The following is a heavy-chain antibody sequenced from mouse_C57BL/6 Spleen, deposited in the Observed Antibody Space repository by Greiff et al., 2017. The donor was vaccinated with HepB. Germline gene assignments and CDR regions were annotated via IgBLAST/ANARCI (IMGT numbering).Heavy chain of an antibody. D-gene: IGHD2-3*01. J-gene: IGHJ3*01. CDR1: GYTFTSYW. CDR2: IDPSDSET. V-gene: IGHV1-52*01. Sequence: QVQLQQPGAELVRPGSSVKLSCKASGYTFTSYWMHWVKQRPIQGLEWIGNIDPSDSETHYNQKFKDKATLTVDKSSSTAYMQLSSLTSEDSAAYYCARGDGYYVAYWGQGTLVTVSA. CDR3: ARGDGYYVAY.